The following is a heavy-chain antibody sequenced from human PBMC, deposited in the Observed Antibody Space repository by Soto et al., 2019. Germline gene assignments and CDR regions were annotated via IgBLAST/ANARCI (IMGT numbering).Heavy chain of an antibody. CDR2: ISGTDGKT. CDR1: GFIFSAYA. D-gene: IGHD2-21*01. J-gene: IGHJ1*01. V-gene: IGHV3-23*01. CDR3: AKWTDLDF. Sequence: EVQLLESGGGLVQPGGSLRLSCATSGFIFSAYAMTWVRQAPGRGLERVSTISGTDGKTFYADSVKGRFSISRDTSTNTLYLHMNCLRAEDTAVYYCAKWTDLDFWGQGTRVTVSS.